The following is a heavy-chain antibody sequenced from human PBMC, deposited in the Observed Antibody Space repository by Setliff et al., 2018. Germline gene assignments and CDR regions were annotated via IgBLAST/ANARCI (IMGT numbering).Heavy chain of an antibody. Sequence: KTSETLSLTCNVSGGSISSYSYYWGWIRQPPGKGLEWIGNIYYTGITYYNPSLKSRVTISVDTSKNQFSLKLTSVTAADTAVYYCAKYPSKLPELGIYGRFDYWGLGTLVTVSS. CDR3: AKYPSKLPELGIYGRFDY. D-gene: IGHD7-27*01. CDR1: GGSISSYSYY. V-gene: IGHV4-39*07. CDR2: IYYTGIT. J-gene: IGHJ4*02.